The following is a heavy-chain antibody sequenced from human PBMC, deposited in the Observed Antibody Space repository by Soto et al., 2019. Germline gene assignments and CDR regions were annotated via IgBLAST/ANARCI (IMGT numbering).Heavy chain of an antibody. CDR3: AKDASRYSYGYSWFDP. J-gene: IGHJ5*02. CDR1: GFTFSSYA. CDR2: ISGSGGST. D-gene: IGHD5-18*01. Sequence: PGGSLRLSCAASGFTFSSYAMSWVRQAPGKGLEWVSAISGSGGSTYYADSVKGRFTISRDNSKNTLYLQMNSLRAEDTAVYYCAKDASRYSYGYSWFDPWGQGTLVTVSS. V-gene: IGHV3-23*01.